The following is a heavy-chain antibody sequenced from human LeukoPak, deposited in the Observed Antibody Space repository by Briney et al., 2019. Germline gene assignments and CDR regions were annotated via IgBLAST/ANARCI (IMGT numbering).Heavy chain of an antibody. CDR2: INHSGST. CDR1: GGSFSGYY. J-gene: IGHJ4*02. D-gene: IGHD5-24*01. V-gene: IGHV4-34*01. CDR3: ARSRGWLQSHPLGY. Sequence: SETPSLTCAVYGGSFSGYYWSWIRQPPGKGLEWIGEINHSGSTNYNPSLKSRATISVDTSKNQFSLKLSSVTAADTAVYYCARSRGWLQSHPLGYWGQGTLVTVSS.